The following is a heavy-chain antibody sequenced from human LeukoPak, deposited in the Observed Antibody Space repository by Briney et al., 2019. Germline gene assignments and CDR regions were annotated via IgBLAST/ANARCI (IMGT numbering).Heavy chain of an antibody. V-gene: IGHV4-34*01. J-gene: IGHJ3*02. CDR2: INHSGST. D-gene: IGHD6-6*01. CDR1: GGSFSGYY. CDR3: ARHGLIAARHAFDI. Sequence: SETLSLTCAVYGGSFSGYYWSWIRQPPGKGLEWIGEINHSGSTNYNPSLKSRVTISVDSSKNQFSLKLTSVTAADTAVYYCARHGLIAARHAFDIWGQGTMVTVSS.